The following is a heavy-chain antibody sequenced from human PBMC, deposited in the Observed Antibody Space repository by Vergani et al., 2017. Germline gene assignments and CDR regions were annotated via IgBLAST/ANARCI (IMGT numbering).Heavy chain of an antibody. CDR1: GGSFSGYY. CDR2: INHSGST. V-gene: IGHV4-34*01. J-gene: IGHJ2*01. Sequence: QVQLQQWGAGLLKPSETLSLTCAVYGGSFSGYYWSWIRQPPGKGLEWIGEINHSGSTNYNPSLKSRVTISVDTSKNPFSLKLSSVTASDTAVYYCARLKVGYCDLWGRGTLVTVSS. CDR3: ARLKVGYCDL.